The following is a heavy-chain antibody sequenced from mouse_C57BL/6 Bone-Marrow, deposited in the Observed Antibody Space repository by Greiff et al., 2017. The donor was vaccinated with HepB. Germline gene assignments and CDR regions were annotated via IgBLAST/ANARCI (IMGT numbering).Heavy chain of an antibody. J-gene: IGHJ2*01. D-gene: IGHD2-4*01. V-gene: IGHV5-17*01. Sequence: EVQVVDSGGGLVKPGGSLKLSCAASGFTFSDYGMHWVRQAPEKGLEWVAYISSGSSTIYYADTVKGRFTISRDNAKNTLFLQMTSLRSEDTAMYYCANIYYDYEGYFDYWGQGTTLTVSS. CDR1: GFTFSDYG. CDR3: ANIYYDYEGYFDY. CDR2: ISSGSSTI.